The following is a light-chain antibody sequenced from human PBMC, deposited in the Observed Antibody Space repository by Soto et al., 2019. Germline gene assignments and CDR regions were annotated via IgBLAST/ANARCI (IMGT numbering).Light chain of an antibody. CDR1: NVGRKS. J-gene: IGLJ3*02. V-gene: IGLV3-21*02. CDR3: QLWESISNSWV. Sequence: VLTQPPSVSVAPGQTATITCGGDNVGRKSVHWYQQRPGQAPVLVIYDDNDRPSGIPERISGSNSGNTATLTISGVEVGDEADYYCQLWESISNSWVFGGGTKLTVL. CDR2: DDN.